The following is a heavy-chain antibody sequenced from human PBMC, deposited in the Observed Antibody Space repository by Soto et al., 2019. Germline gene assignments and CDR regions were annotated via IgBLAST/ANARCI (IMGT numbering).Heavy chain of an antibody. J-gene: IGHJ3*02. CDR1: GGSISSGDYY. CDR3: VAYYDSSGYYYDDAFDI. CDR2: IYYSGST. Sequence: QVQLQESGPGLVKPSQTLSLTCTVSGGSISSGDYYWSWIRQPPGKGLEWIGYIYYSGSTYYNPSLKSRVTISVDTSKNQFSLKLSSVTAADTAVYYCVAYYDSSGYYYDDAFDIWGQGTMVTVSS. D-gene: IGHD3-22*01. V-gene: IGHV4-30-4*01.